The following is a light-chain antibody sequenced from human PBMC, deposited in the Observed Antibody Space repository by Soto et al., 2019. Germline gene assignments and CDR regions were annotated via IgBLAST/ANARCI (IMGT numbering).Light chain of an antibody. CDR2: EGS. CDR1: SSDIGTYNL. V-gene: IGLV2-23*01. J-gene: IGLJ1*01. Sequence: QSALTQPASVSGSPGQSITISCTGTSSDIGTYNLVSWYQQHPDKAPKLMIYEGSKRPSGLSNRFSGSKSGNTASLTISALQAEDEADYYCCSYAGSSTPYVFGTGSKVTVL. CDR3: CSYAGSSTPYV.